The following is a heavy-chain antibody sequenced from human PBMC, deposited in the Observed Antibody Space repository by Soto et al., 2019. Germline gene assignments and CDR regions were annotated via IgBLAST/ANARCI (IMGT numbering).Heavy chain of an antibody. CDR2: IKSKTDGGTT. Sequence: GGSLRLSCAASGFTFSNAWMNWVRQAPGKGLEWVGRIKSKTDGGTTDYAAPVKGRFTISRDDSKNTLYLQMNSLKTEDTAVYYCTTDQVVPAAIQTRFFNYYYYYGMDVWGQGTTVTVSS. CDR3: TTDQVVPAAIQTRFFNYYYYYGMDV. J-gene: IGHJ6*02. D-gene: IGHD2-2*01. V-gene: IGHV3-15*07. CDR1: GFTFSNAW.